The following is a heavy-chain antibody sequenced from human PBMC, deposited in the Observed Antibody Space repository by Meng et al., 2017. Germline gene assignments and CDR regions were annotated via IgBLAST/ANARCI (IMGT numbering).Heavy chain of an antibody. CDR2: IIPIFGTA. Sequence: QGERVRAGAEVKKPGSSVKVSCKASGGTFSSYAISWVRQAPGQGLEWMGGIIPIFGTANYAQKFQGRVTITADESTSTAYMELSSLRSEDTAVYYCARDSDSSSWYDYFGYWGQGTLVTVSS. D-gene: IGHD6-13*01. CDR1: GGTFSSYA. J-gene: IGHJ4*02. V-gene: IGHV1-69*01. CDR3: ARDSDSSSWYDYFGY.